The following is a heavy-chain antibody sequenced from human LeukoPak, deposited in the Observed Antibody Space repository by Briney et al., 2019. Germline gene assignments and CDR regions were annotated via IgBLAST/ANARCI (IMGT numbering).Heavy chain of an antibody. D-gene: IGHD3-3*01. Sequence: PGGSLRLSCAASGFTFSSYGMHWVRQAPGKGLEWVAVIWNDGSNKYYADSVKGRYTISRDNSKNTLYLQMNSLRAEDTAVYYCAKENYDFWSGYYSASRTDYWGQGTLVTVSS. CDR1: GFTFSSYG. J-gene: IGHJ4*02. CDR2: IWNDGSNK. CDR3: AKENYDFWSGYYSASRTDY. V-gene: IGHV3-33*06.